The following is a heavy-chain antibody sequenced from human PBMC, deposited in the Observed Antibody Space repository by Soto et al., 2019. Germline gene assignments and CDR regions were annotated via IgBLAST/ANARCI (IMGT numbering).Heavy chain of an antibody. CDR1: SDSVSSGNYY. CDR2: IYYSGST. J-gene: IGHJ4*02. Sequence: SETLSLTCTVSSDSVSSGNYYWSWIRQPPGKTLEWIGYIYYSGSTNNNPSLISRVTMSVDTSRNQFSLKLSSVTAADTAVYYCARLDCVSNSCLFDFWGQGTLVTVSS. D-gene: IGHD2-2*01. CDR3: ARLDCVSNSCLFDF. V-gene: IGHV4-61*01.